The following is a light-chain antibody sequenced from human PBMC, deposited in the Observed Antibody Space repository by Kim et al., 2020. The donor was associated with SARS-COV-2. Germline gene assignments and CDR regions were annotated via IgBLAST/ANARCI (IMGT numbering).Light chain of an antibody. CDR2: GRN. J-gene: IGLJ2*01. Sequence: SSELTQDPAVSVALGQTVRITCQGDNLRSYYATWYQQKPRQAPVLVIYGRNNRPSGIPDRFSGSTSGNTASLTISGAQAEDEADFYCQSRDSGGNVVFGGGTKVTVL. CDR1: NLRSYY. V-gene: IGLV3-19*01. CDR3: QSRDSGGNVV.